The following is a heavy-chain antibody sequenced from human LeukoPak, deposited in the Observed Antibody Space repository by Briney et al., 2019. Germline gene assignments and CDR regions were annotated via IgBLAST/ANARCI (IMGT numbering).Heavy chain of an antibody. CDR2: ISSSSSYT. CDR1: GFTFDDYG. CDR3: ARSIQVNWFDP. Sequence: GGSLRLSCAASGFTFDDYGMSWVRQAPGKGLEWVSYISSSSSYTNYADSVKGRFTISRDNAKNSLYLQMNSLRAEDTAVYYCARSIQVNWFDPWGQGTLVTVSS. V-gene: IGHV3-11*03. J-gene: IGHJ5*02. D-gene: IGHD2-21*01.